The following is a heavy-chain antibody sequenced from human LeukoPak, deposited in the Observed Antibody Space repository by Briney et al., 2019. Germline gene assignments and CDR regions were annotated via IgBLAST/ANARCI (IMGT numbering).Heavy chain of an antibody. J-gene: IGHJ5*02. CDR1: GGSFSGYY. CDR3: ARGHKGVISYLNWFAP. D-gene: IGHD3-16*02. V-gene: IGHV4-34*01. Sequence: SETLSLTCAVYGGSFSGYYWSWIRQPPGKGLEWIGEISYSGTTDYNPSRTNRGTISIDTSKNQFSLKLSSVTAADTAVYYCARGHKGVISYLNWFAPWGQGTLVTVSP. CDR2: ISYSGTT.